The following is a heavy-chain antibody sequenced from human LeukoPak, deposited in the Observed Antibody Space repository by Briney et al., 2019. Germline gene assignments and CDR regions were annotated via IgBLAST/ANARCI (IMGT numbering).Heavy chain of an antibody. Sequence: PGGSLRLSCVASGFTFSSCAMSWVRQAPGKGLEWVSAISGSGGTTKNPDSVKGRFSISKDNSKSTLYLQMNSLRAEDTAVYYCAKDRYTGYAGYDYWGEGTLVAVSS. CDR1: GFTFSSCA. D-gene: IGHD5-12*01. V-gene: IGHV3-23*01. CDR3: AKDRYTGYAGYDY. CDR2: ISGSGGTT. J-gene: IGHJ4*02.